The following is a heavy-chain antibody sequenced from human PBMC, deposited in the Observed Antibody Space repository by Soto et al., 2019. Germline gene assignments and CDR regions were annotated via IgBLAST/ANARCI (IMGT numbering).Heavy chain of an antibody. D-gene: IGHD5-12*01. V-gene: IGHV3-7*04. J-gene: IGHJ4*02. CDR1: GFRLETYW. Sequence: EVQLVESGGGLVQPGGSLRLSCAGSGFRLETYWMSWVRQAPGKGLEWVANIKPDGSEKNYVDSVMGRFTISRDNANNSLNLQVNSLRAEDTAVYYCARVSLRRGYDVVDYWGQGTLVTVSS. CDR3: ARVSLRRGYDVVDY. CDR2: IKPDGSEK.